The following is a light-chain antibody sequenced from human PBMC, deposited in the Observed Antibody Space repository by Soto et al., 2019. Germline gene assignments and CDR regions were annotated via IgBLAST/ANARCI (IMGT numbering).Light chain of an antibody. CDR2: GAS. J-gene: IGKJ1*01. V-gene: IGKV3-15*01. Sequence: EIVLRQSPATLSVSPGERATLSCMASQSVRSDLVWYQQKPGQAPRLLIYGASTRATGIPARFSGSGSGTEFTLTISSLQSEDFAVYYCQQYNNWPPYTFGQGTKVDI. CDR1: QSVRSD. CDR3: QQYNNWPPYT.